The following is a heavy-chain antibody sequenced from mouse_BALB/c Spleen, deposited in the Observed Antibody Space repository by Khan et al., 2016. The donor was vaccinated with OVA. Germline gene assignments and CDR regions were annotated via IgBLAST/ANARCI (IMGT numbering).Heavy chain of an antibody. J-gene: IGHJ2*01. CDR2: INPSNGRT. V-gene: IGHV1S81*02. CDR1: GYTLTSYG. CDR3: ARLRINFDY. Sequence: QVHVKQSGAELVNPGASVNLSCKASGYTLTSYGMHWVKQRPGQGLEWIGEINPSNGRTNYNEKFKRKATLTVDKSSSTAYMQLSSPTSEDSAVYYSARLRINFDYWGQGTTLTVSS. D-gene: IGHD1-1*01.